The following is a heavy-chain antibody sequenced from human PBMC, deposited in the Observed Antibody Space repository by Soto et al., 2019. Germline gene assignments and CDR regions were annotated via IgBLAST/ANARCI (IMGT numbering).Heavy chain of an antibody. CDR2: VSKSDYT. D-gene: IGHD3-10*01. CDR3: AREDSIIIPAVADV. Sequence: PGGSLRLSFEVSGLTFPNFGINWVRQAPGKGLEWVSSVSKSDYTYYSESVKGRFTISRDNAKNSVSLQMNNLRAEDTAVYYCAREDSIIIPAVADVWGQGTQVTVSS. J-gene: IGHJ4*02. V-gene: IGHV3-21*04. CDR1: GLTFPNFG.